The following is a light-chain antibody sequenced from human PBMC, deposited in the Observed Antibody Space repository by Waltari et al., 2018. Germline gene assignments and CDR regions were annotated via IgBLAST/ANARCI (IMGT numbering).Light chain of an antibody. J-gene: IGLJ1*01. Sequence: QSALTQPASVSGSPGQSITIPCTGTSSAVGLYDYVSWYQHHPGKAPKLVIYDVSYRPSGISTRFSASKSGNTASLTISGLQAEDEADYYCTSYTGSSTRYVFGTGTKVTVL. V-gene: IGLV2-14*01. CDR1: SSAVGLYDY. CDR2: DVS. CDR3: TSYTGSSTRYV.